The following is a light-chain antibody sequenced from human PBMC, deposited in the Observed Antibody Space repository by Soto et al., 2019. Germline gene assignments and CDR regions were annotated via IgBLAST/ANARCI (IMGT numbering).Light chain of an antibody. Sequence: DFQMTQSPSTLSASVGDRVAITCRASQSINSWLAWYQQKPGKAPKLLIYEASNLQGGVPSRFSGSGSGTEFILTISSLQPDDFATYYCQQYNSYSYTFGQGTKVDIK. CDR3: QQYNSYSYT. CDR2: EAS. CDR1: QSINSW. V-gene: IGKV1-5*03. J-gene: IGKJ2*01.